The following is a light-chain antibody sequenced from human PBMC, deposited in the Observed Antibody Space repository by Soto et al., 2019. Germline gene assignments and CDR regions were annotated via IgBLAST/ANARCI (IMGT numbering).Light chain of an antibody. V-gene: IGKV3D-20*02. CDR3: QQRSTWPPFT. J-gene: IGKJ3*01. Sequence: ETVLTQSPGTLHLSPGERATLSCRASHSVSSSYLTWYQQRPGQPPRLLICRASRRATGIPDRFSASGSGTDFTLTISRLEPEDFAVYYCQQRSTWPPFTFGPGTKVEIK. CDR1: HSVSSSY. CDR2: RAS.